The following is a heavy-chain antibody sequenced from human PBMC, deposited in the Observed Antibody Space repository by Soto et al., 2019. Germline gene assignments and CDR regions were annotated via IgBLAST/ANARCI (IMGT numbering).Heavy chain of an antibody. CDR1: GGSISSGGYY. D-gene: IGHD3-22*01. J-gene: IGHJ4*02. CDR3: ARSLYYYDSSGYYHPVYYFDY. V-gene: IGHV4-31*03. CDR2: IYYSGST. Sequence: QVQLQESGPGLVKPSQTLSLTCTVSGGSISSGGYYWSWIRQHPVKGLEWIGYIYYSGSTYYNPSLKSRVTISVDTSKNQFSLKLSSVTAADTAVYYCARSLYYYDSSGYYHPVYYFDYWGQGTLVTVSS.